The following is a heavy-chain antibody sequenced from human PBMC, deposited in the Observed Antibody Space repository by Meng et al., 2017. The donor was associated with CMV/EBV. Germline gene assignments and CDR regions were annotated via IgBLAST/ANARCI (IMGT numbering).Heavy chain of an antibody. V-gene: IGHV1-46*01. CDR2: INPSGGST. D-gene: IGHD6-13*01. CDR3: ASFGGSSWDDSGWMNAFDI. J-gene: IGHJ3*02. CDR1: GYTFTSYY. Sequence: ASVKVSCKASGYTFTSYYMHWVRQAPGQGLEWMGIINPSGGSTSYAQKFQGRVTMTRDTSTSTVYMELSSLRSEDTSVYYCASFGGSSWDDSGWMNAFDIWGQGTMVTVSS.